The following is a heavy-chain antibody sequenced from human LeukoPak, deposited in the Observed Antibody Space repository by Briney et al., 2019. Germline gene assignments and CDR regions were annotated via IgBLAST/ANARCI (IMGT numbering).Heavy chain of an antibody. D-gene: IGHD6-19*01. Sequence: SETLSLTCTVSGGSISSYYWSWIRQPPGKGLEWIGYIYYSGSTNYNPSLKSRVTISVDTSKNQFSLKLSSVTAADTAVYYCAKEITVAFGPDYWGQGTLVTVSS. CDR2: IYYSGST. CDR1: GGSISSYY. J-gene: IGHJ4*02. V-gene: IGHV4-59*01. CDR3: AKEITVAFGPDY.